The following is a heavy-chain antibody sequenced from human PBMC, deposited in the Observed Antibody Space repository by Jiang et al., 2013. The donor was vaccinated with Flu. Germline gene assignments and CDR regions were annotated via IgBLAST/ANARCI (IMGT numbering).Heavy chain of an antibody. Sequence: FSLSTSGMCVSWIRQPPGKALEWLARIDWDDDKYYSTSLKTRLTISKDTSKNQVVLTMTNMDPVDTATYYCARNMDYYDSSGYYYDEKGGAFDIWGQGTMVTVSS. D-gene: IGHD3-22*01. CDR1: FSLSTSGMC. CDR2: IDWDDDK. CDR3: ARNMDYYDSSGYYYDEKGGAFDI. J-gene: IGHJ3*02. V-gene: IGHV2-70*11.